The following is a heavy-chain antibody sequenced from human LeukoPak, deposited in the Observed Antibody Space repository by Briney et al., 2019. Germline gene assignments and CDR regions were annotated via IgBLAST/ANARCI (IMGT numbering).Heavy chain of an antibody. D-gene: IGHD6-13*01. CDR3: VKSPHASSSYFDY. J-gene: IGHJ4*02. Sequence: GGSLILSCSASGFTFSSFAMHWVRQAPGKGLEYVSAINSNGDITDYADSVKGRFTISRGNSKNTLFLQMSSLRAEDTAVYYCVKSPHASSSYFDYWGQGTLVTVSS. CDR1: GFTFSSFA. CDR2: INSNGDIT. V-gene: IGHV3-64D*06.